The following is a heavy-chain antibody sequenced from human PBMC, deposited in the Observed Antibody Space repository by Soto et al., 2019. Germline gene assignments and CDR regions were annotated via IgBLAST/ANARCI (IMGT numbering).Heavy chain of an antibody. CDR3: ARDKITGLFDY. V-gene: IGHV4-34*01. Sequence: QVQLPQWGAGLLKPSETPSLTCAVYGGSFSGYYWTWIRQPPGTGLEWIGEMNHSGSTNYNPSLKSAVTIAVDTSKNQFSLKLTSVTAADTAVYYCARDKITGLFDYWGQGTLVTVSS. CDR1: GGSFSGYY. CDR2: MNHSGST. J-gene: IGHJ4*02. D-gene: IGHD2-8*02.